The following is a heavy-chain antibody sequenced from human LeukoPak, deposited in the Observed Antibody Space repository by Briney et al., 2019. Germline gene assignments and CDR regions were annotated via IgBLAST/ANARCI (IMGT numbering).Heavy chain of an antibody. CDR2: IKQDGSEK. Sequence: GGSLRLSCAVSGFTSTSYWMSWVRQAPGKGLEWVANIKQDGSEKYYVDSVKGRFTISRDNAKNSLYLQMNSLRAEDTAVYYCARAPYCIGGSCRFDYWGQGTLVTVSS. J-gene: IGHJ4*02. CDR1: GFTSTSYW. V-gene: IGHV3-7*03. CDR3: ARAPYCIGGSCRFDY. D-gene: IGHD2-15*01.